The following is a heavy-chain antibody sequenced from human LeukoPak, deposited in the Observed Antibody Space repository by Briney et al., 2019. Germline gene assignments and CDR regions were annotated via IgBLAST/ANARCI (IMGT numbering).Heavy chain of an antibody. V-gene: IGHV1-58*02. Sequence: SVKVSCKASGFTFTSSAMQWVRQARGHRLEWIGWIVVGSGNTNYAQKFQERVTITRDMSTSTAYMELSSLRSEDTAVYYCAADPAPYCSGGSCYSDYYYGMDVWGQGTTVTVSS. J-gene: IGHJ6*02. CDR2: IVVGSGNT. CDR1: GFTFTSSA. CDR3: AADPAPYCSGGSCYSDYYYGMDV. D-gene: IGHD2-15*01.